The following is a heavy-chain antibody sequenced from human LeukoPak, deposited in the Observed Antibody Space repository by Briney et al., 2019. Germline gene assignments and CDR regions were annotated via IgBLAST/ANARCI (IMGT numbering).Heavy chain of an antibody. V-gene: IGHV4-38-2*02. CDR1: GYSISSGYY. Sequence: SETLSLTCTVSGYSISSGYYWGWIRQPPGRGLEWIGSIYHSGSTYYNPSLKSRVTISVDTSKNQFSLKLSSVTAADTAVFYCARANYYDTSGYSRGAFDIWGQGTMVTVSS. CDR2: IYHSGST. CDR3: ARANYYDTSGYSRGAFDI. D-gene: IGHD3-22*01. J-gene: IGHJ3*02.